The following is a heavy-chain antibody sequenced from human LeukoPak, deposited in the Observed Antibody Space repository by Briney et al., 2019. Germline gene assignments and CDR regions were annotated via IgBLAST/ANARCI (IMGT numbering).Heavy chain of an antibody. CDR3: ARDSYRRGANDY. V-gene: IGHV4-30-4*08. D-gene: IGHD2-2*02. CDR1: GGSISSYY. CDR2: IYYSGST. J-gene: IGHJ4*02. Sequence: SETLSLTCTVSGGSISSYYWSWIRQPPGKGLEWIGYIYYSGSTYYNPSLKSRVTISVDTSKNQFSLKLSSVTAADTAVYYCARDSYRRGANDYWGQGTLVTVSS.